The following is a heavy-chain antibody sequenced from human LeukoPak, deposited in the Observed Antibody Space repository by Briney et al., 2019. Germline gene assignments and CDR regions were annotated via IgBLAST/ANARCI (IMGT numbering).Heavy chain of an antibody. CDR1: GYSISSGYF. CDR2: IYHTGAT. V-gene: IGHV4-38-2*02. Sequence: SETLSLTCAVSGYSISSGYFWVWIRQPPGKALEWIGSIYHTGATYYNPSLRSPVTISVDTSKNQFSLEVNSVTAADTAVYYCARDLGLTISANWFDPWGQGTLVTVSS. D-gene: IGHD3-9*01. CDR3: ARDLGLTISANWFDP. J-gene: IGHJ5*02.